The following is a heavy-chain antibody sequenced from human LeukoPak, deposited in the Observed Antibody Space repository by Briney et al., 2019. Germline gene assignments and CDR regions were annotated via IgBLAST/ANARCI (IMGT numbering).Heavy chain of an antibody. CDR3: ARHFNSGTYPLDS. J-gene: IGHJ4*02. D-gene: IGHD3-10*01. CDR1: GGSISGYY. CDR2: IFYSGST. Sequence: PSETLSLSCTVSGGSISGYYWGWIRQPPGKGLVYIGWIFYSGSTKYNPSLNSRITISVDTSKNQFSLRLSSVTAADTAVYFCARHFNSGTYPLDSWGQGTLVTVYS. V-gene: IGHV4-59*01.